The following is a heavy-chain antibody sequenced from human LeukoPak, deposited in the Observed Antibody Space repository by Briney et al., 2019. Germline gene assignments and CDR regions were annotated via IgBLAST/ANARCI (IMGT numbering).Heavy chain of an antibody. V-gene: IGHV1-8*01. Sequence: ASVTVSCKASGYTFTSYDINWVRQATGQGLEWMGWMNPNSGNTGYAQKFQGRVTMTRNTSISTAYMELSSLRSEDTAVYYCARVSGYDYTVYYYYMDVWGKGTTVTVSS. CDR2: MNPNSGNT. CDR1: GYTFTSYD. J-gene: IGHJ6*03. CDR3: ARVSGYDYTVYYYYMDV. D-gene: IGHD5-12*01.